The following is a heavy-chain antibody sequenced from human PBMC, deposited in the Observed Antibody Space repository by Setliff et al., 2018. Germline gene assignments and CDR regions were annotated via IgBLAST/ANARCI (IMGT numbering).Heavy chain of an antibody. CDR3: ARPRPNYNRGAFSI. Sequence: GASVKVSCKASGYSFIDYYIHWVRQAPGQGPEWMGRVNPKNGGILYSQKFEGRVSMTGDRTISTVYMDLRSLTFDDTAVYYCARPRPNYNRGAFSIWGQGTMVTVS. J-gene: IGHJ3*02. D-gene: IGHD3-10*01. CDR1: GYSFIDYY. V-gene: IGHV1-2*06. CDR2: VNPKNGGI.